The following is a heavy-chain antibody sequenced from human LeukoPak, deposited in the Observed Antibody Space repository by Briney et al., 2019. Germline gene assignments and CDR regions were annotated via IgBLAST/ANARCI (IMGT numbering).Heavy chain of an antibody. CDR2: IKTKADAGST. D-gene: IGHD3-10*01. V-gene: IGHV3-15*01. CDR3: TTTQMGVTFGLDY. CDR1: GFTFSYVW. Sequence: GGSLRLSCAASGFTFSYVWMGWVRQAPGKGLEWVGRIKTKADAGSTDYAAAVRGRFTISRDDSKATLYLQMNSLKTEDTAVYYCTTTQMGVTFGLDYWGQETLVTVSS. J-gene: IGHJ4*02.